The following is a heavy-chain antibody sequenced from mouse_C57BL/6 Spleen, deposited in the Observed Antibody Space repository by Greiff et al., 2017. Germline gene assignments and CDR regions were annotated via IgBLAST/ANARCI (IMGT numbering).Heavy chain of an antibody. D-gene: IGHD1-1*01. J-gene: IGHJ4*01. Sequence: QVQLQQPGAELVRPGSSVKLSCKASGYTFTSYWMHWVKQRPIQGLEWIGNIDPSDSETHYNQKFKDKATLTVDKSSSTAYMQLSSLTSEDSAVYYCARSLITTVVDYAMDYWGQGTSVTVSS. CDR3: ARSLITTVVDYAMDY. CDR2: IDPSDSET. V-gene: IGHV1-52*01. CDR1: GYTFTSYW.